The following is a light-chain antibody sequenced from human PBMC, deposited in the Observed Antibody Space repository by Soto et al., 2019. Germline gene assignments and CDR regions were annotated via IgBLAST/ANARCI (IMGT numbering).Light chain of an antibody. CDR1: SSNSGAGYD. J-gene: IGLJ1*01. V-gene: IGLV1-40*01. Sequence: QSGLTQPPSVSGAPGRRVTISCTGSSSNSGAGYDVHWYQQLPGTAPKLLIYGNSNRPSGVPDRFSGSKSGTSASLAITGLQAEDEADYYCQSYDSSLSGYVFGTGTKVTVL. CDR3: QSYDSSLSGYV. CDR2: GNS.